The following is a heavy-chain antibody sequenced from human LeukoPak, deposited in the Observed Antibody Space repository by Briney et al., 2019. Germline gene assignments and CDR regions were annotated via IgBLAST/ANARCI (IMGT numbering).Heavy chain of an antibody. CDR2: ISSSSSYI. Sequence: NAGGSLRLSCAASGFTFSSYSMNWVRQAPGKGLEWVSSISSSSSYIYYADSVKGRFTISRDNAKNSLYLQMNSLRAEDTAVYYCARDGPGSGSNPFDYWGQGTLVTVSS. V-gene: IGHV3-21*01. CDR1: GFTFSSYS. CDR3: ARDGPGSGSNPFDY. J-gene: IGHJ4*02. D-gene: IGHD3-10*01.